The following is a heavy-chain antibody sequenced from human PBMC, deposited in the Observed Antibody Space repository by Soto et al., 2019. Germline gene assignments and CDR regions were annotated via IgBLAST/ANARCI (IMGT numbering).Heavy chain of an antibody. CDR2: ISSSGSTI. CDR3: ARDRYYDFWSGYTYYYYGMDV. Sequence: EVQLVESGGGLVQPGGSLRLSCAASGFTFSSYEMNWVRQAPGKGLEWVSYISSSGSTIYYADSVKGRFTISRDNAKNSLYLQMNSLRAEDTAVYYCARDRYYDFWSGYTYYYYGMDVWGQGTTVTVSS. D-gene: IGHD3-3*01. J-gene: IGHJ6*02. V-gene: IGHV3-48*03. CDR1: GFTFSSYE.